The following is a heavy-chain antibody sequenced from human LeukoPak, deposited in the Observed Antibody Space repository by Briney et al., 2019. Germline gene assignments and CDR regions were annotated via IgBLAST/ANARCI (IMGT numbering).Heavy chain of an antibody. CDR3: ARARRDGYNEFDY. Sequence: SETLSLTCAVSGGSISSGGYSWSWIRQPPGQGLEWIGYIYHSGSTYYNPSLKSRVTISVDRSKNQFSLKLSSVTAADTAVYYCARARRDGYNEFDYWGQGTLVTVSS. J-gene: IGHJ4*02. D-gene: IGHD5-24*01. CDR1: GGSISSGGYS. V-gene: IGHV4-30-2*01. CDR2: IYHSGST.